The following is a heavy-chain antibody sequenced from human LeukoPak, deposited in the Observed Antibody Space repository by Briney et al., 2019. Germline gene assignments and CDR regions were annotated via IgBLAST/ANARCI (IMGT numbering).Heavy chain of an antibody. CDR3: ASYSYGLYPPFDS. D-gene: IGHD5-18*01. V-gene: IGHV4-61*02. CDR1: GGSISSGSYY. CDR2: IYTSGST. Sequence: PSETLSLTCTVSGGSISSGSYYWGWIRQPAGKGLEWIGRIYTSGSTNYNPSLKSRVTISLDTSRNQFSLKLSSVTAADTAVYYCASYSYGLYPPFDSWGQGTLVTVSS. J-gene: IGHJ4*02.